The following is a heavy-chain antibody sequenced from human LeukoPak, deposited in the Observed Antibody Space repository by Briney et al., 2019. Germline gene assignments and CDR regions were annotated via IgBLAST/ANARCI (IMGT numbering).Heavy chain of an antibody. D-gene: IGHD2-2*01. CDR2: INPSGGST. CDR3: ALGVVPAAAEGGFDY. J-gene: IGHJ4*02. CDR1: GYTFTSYY. Sequence: ASVKVSCKASGYTFTSYYMHWVRQAPGQGLEWMGIINPSGGSTSYAQKFQGRVTMTRDTSTSTVYMELSSLRSEDTAVYYYALGVVPAAAEGGFDYWGQGTLVTVS. V-gene: IGHV1-46*01.